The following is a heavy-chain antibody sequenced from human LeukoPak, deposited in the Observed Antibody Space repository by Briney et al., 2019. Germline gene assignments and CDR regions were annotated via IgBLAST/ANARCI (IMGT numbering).Heavy chain of an antibody. CDR1: GFTFSSYW. J-gene: IGHJ4*02. CDR3: ARYLRNSHGDFDY. Sequence: PGGSLRLSCAASGFTFSSYWMHWVRQAPGKGLVWVSRINGDGSSTTYADSVKGRFTISRDNARNTLYLQMNSLRAEDTAVYYCARYLRNSHGDFDYWGQGTLVTVSS. V-gene: IGHV3-74*01. D-gene: IGHD5-18*01. CDR2: INGDGSST.